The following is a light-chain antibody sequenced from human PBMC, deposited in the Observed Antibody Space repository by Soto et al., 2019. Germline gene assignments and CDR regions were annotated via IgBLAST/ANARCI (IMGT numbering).Light chain of an antibody. CDR1: SSDVGGYNY. Sequence: QSGLTQPASVSGSPGQSIAISCTGTSSDVGGYNYVSWYQQHPGRAPKLMIYEVSNRPSGVSDRFSGSKSGNTASLTISGLQAEDEADYYCSSYTSSTTPVYGGGTKLTVL. CDR2: EVS. CDR3: SSYTSSTTPV. V-gene: IGLV2-14*01. J-gene: IGLJ2*01.